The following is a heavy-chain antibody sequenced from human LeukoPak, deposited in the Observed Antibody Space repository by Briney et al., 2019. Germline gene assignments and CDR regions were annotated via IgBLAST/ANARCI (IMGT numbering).Heavy chain of an antibody. Sequence: QSGGSLRLSCVASGFTFSSFGMNWVRQAPGKGLEWVSGISAGGGSTYYEDSVKGRFTISRDNSKNTLYLQMNSLRAEDTAIYYCAKDRVPNSGPLWFGVSYGDFDYWGQGTLVTVSS. V-gene: IGHV3-23*01. J-gene: IGHJ4*02. CDR3: AKDRVPNSGPLWFGVSYGDFDY. D-gene: IGHD3-10*01. CDR1: GFTFSSFG. CDR2: ISAGGGST.